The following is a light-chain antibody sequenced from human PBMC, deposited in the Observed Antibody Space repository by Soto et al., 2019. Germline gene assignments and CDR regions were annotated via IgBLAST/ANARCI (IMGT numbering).Light chain of an antibody. J-gene: IGLJ2*01. CDR1: SSDVGGYNY. CDR3: SLYTSSSTVA. CDR2: EVS. V-gene: IGLV2-8*01. Sequence: QSALTQPPSASGSPGQSVTISCTGTSSDVGGYNYVSWYQQHPGKAPKLMIYEVSKRPSGVPDRFSGSKSDNTASLTVSGLQAEDEADYYCSLYTSSSTVAFGGGTNSPS.